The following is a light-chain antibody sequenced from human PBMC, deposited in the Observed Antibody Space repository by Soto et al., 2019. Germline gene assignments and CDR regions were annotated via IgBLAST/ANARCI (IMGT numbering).Light chain of an antibody. Sequence: QSALTQPASVSGSPGQSITISCTGTSSDVGGYNYVSWYQQHPGKAPKLMIYDVSNRPSGVSNRFSGSKSGNTASLTISGLQADDEADYYSSSYTSSSTLVSVTVTKV. CDR1: SSDVGGYNY. J-gene: IGLJ1*01. CDR3: SSYTSSSTLV. CDR2: DVS. V-gene: IGLV2-14*01.